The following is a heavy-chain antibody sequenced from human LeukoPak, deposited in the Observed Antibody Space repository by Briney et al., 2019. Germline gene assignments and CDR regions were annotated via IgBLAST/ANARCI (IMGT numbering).Heavy chain of an antibody. J-gene: IGHJ4*02. CDR1: GFTLSYYW. D-gene: IGHD1-26*01. CDR2: IKQDGSEK. V-gene: IGHV3-7*01. Sequence: GGSLRLSCAASGFTLSYYWMSWVRQAPGKGLEWVANIKQDGSEKYYVDSVKGRFTISRDNAKNSLYLQMNSLKAEDTAVYYCARGRDSGRYFDYWGQGTLVTVSS. CDR3: ARGRDSGRYFDY.